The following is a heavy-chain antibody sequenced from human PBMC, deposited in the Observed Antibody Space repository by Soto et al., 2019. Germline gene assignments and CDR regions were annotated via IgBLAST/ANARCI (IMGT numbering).Heavy chain of an antibody. CDR1: GGSFSDSY. V-gene: IGHV4-34*01. D-gene: IGHD1-1*01. J-gene: IGHJ6*02. CDR2: ITHGGGT. Sequence: PSETLSLTXAVYGGSFSDSYWTWIRQSPGKGLEWLGEITHGGGTKYNPSLNSRVVISVDTSKNQFSLKLNSVTVADTAVYYCATVGLQDSYHNHLEVWGQGTPVTVS. CDR3: ATVGLQDSYHNHLEV.